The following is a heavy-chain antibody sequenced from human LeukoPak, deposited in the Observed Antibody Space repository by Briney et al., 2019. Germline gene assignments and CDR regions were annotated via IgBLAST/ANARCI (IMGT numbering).Heavy chain of an antibody. D-gene: IGHD6-6*01. Sequence: GGSLRLSCAASGVTFSSYGMHWVRQAPGKGLEWVAVISYDESNKYFADSVKGRFTISRDNPKNTLYLQMNSLRPEDTAVYYCARDLVGSSSSQAAYWGQGTLVTVSS. CDR3: ARDLVGSSSSQAAY. CDR2: ISYDESNK. V-gene: IGHV3-30*03. J-gene: IGHJ4*02. CDR1: GVTFSSYG.